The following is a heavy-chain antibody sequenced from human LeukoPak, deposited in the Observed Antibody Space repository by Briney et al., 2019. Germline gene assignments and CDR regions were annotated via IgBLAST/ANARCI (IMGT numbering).Heavy chain of an antibody. V-gene: IGHV4-61*02. D-gene: IGHD1-14*01. CDR3: ARLSRIDYYYYYMDV. CDR2: IYTSGST. CDR1: GGSISSGSYY. J-gene: IGHJ6*03. Sequence: SGTLSLTCTVSGGSISSGSYYWSWIRQPAGKGLEWIGRIYTSGSTNYNPSLKSRVTISVDTSKNQFSLKLSSVTAADTAVYYCARLSRIDYYYYYMDVWGKGTTVTVSS.